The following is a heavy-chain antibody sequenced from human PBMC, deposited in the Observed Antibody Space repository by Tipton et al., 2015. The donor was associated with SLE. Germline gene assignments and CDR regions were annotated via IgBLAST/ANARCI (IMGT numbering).Heavy chain of an antibody. CDR3: ARAGDRDAFDI. CDR1: GGSFSGYY. CDR2: INHSGST. Sequence: TLSLTCAVYGGSFSGYYWSWIRQPPGKGLEWIGEINHSGSTNYSPSLKSRVTISVDTSKNQFSLRLSSVTAADTAVYYCARAGDRDAFDIWGQGTMVTVSS. V-gene: IGHV4-34*01. D-gene: IGHD1-14*01. J-gene: IGHJ3*02.